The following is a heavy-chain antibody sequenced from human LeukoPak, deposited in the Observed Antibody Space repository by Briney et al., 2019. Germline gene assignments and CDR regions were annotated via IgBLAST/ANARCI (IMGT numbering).Heavy chain of an antibody. V-gene: IGHV3-21*01. Sequence: GGSLRLSCAASGFTFSSYRMNWVRQAPGKGLEWVSSISSSSNYIYYADSVKGRFTISRDNAKKSLYLQMNSLRTEDTAVYFCARGHELTHDDILTGLYHVNWFDAWGQGTLVTVSS. CDR2: ISSSSNYI. CDR1: GFTFSSYR. J-gene: IGHJ5*02. CDR3: ARGHELTHDDILTGLYHVNWFDA. D-gene: IGHD3-9*01.